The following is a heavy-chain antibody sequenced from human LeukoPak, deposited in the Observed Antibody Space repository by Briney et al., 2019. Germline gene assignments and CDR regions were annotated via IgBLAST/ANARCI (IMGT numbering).Heavy chain of an antibody. V-gene: IGHV3-23*01. Sequence: GGSLRLSCAASGFTFSSYAMSWVRQAPGKGLEWVSAISGSGGSTYYADSVKGRFTISRDNSKNTLYLQMNSLRAEDTAVYYCAKSIWVYGSGGYYYGMDVWGQGTTVTVSS. CDR3: AKSIWVYGSGGYYYGMDV. J-gene: IGHJ6*02. CDR2: ISGSGGST. D-gene: IGHD3-10*01. CDR1: GFTFSSYA.